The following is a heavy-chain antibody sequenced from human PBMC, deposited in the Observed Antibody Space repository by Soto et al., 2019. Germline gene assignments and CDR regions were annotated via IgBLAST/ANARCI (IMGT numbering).Heavy chain of an antibody. CDR2: IYHSGST. CDR3: VSLVVPAAIGYFDY. J-gene: IGHJ4*02. Sequence: QLQLQESGSGLVKPSQTLSLTCAVSGGSISSGGYSWSWIRQPPGKGLEWIGYIYHSGSTYYNPSLKSRVTISVDRSKNQFSLKLSSVTAADTAVYYCVSLVVPAAIGYFDYWGQGTLVTVSS. CDR1: GGSISSGGYS. V-gene: IGHV4-30-2*01. D-gene: IGHD2-2*01.